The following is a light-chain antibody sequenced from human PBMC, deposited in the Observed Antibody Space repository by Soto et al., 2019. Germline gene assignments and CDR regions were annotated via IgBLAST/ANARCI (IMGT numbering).Light chain of an antibody. CDR1: SSNIGAGYD. J-gene: IGLJ2*01. V-gene: IGLV1-40*01. CDR3: QSYDSSLSGSL. Sequence: QAVVTQPPSVSGAPGQRVTISCTGSSSNIGAGYDVHWYQHLPGTAPKVLIYGNSNRPSGVPDRFSGSKSGTSASLAITGLQAEDEADYYCQSYDSSLSGSLFGGGTKLTVL. CDR2: GNS.